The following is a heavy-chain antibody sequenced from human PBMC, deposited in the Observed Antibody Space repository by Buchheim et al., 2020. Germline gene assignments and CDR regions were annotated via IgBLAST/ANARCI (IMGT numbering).Heavy chain of an antibody. Sequence: QLQLQESGPGLVKPSETLSLTCTVSGGSISSSSHYWGWVRQPPGKGLEWIGSIYYSGSTYYNPSLKSRVTIFVDTFKDPFTLKLSSVTAADTAVYYCAREQSSSSGYWGQGTL. CDR3: AREQSSSSGY. J-gene: IGHJ4*02. V-gene: IGHV4-39*02. CDR1: GGSISSSSHY. CDR2: IYYSGST. D-gene: IGHD6-6*01.